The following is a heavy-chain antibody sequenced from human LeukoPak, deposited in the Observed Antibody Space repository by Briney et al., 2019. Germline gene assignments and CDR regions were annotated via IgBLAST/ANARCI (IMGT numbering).Heavy chain of an antibody. D-gene: IGHD2-21*02. V-gene: IGHV4-59*01. CDR1: GGSISSYY. CDR2: IYYSGST. CDR3: ARLAYCGGDCYSGVLDY. J-gene: IGHJ4*02. Sequence: PSETLSLTCTVSGGSISSYYWSWIRQPPGKGLEWIRYIYYSGSTNYNPSLKSRVTISVDTSKNQFSLKLSSVTAADTAVYYCARLAYCGGDCYSGVLDYWGQGTLVTVSS.